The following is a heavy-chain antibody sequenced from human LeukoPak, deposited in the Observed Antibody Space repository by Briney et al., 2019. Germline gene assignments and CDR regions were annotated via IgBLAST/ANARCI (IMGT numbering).Heavy chain of an antibody. CDR1: GFTFSSYW. J-gene: IGHJ4*02. V-gene: IGHV3-7*01. D-gene: IGHD2-21*02. Sequence: PGGSLRLSCAASGFTFSSYWMSWVRQAPGKGLEWVANIKQDGSEKYYVDSVKGRFAISRDNAKNSLYLQMNSLRAEDTAVYYCARLPLRWYVDYWGQGTLVTVSS. CDR3: ARLPLRWYVDY. CDR2: IKQDGSEK.